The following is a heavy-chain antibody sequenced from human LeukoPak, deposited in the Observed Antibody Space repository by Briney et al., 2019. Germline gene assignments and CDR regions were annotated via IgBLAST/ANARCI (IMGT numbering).Heavy chain of an antibody. J-gene: IGHJ4*02. CDR1: GGSISSYY. D-gene: IGHD3-22*01. CDR3: AREDVDDSSPGSWYFDY. CDR2: IYYSGST. Sequence: SETLSLTCTVSGGSISSYYWSWIRQPPGKGLEWIGYIYYSGSTNYNPSLKSRVTISVDTSKNQFSLKLSSVTAADTAVYYCAREDVDDSSPGSWYFDYWGQGTLVTVSS. V-gene: IGHV4-59*12.